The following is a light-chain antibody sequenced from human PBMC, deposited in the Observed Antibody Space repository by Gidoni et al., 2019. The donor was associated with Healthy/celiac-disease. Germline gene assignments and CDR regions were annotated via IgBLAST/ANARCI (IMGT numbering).Light chain of an antibody. V-gene: IGKV1-33*01. CDR1: QDISNY. Sequence: DIQMTQSPSSLSASVGDRVTIPCQASQDISNYLKWYQQKPGKAPKLLIYDASNLETGVPSRFSGSGSGTDFTFTIISLQPEDIATYYCQQYDNLPRFTFGPGTKVDIK. CDR3: QQYDNLPRFT. CDR2: DAS. J-gene: IGKJ3*01.